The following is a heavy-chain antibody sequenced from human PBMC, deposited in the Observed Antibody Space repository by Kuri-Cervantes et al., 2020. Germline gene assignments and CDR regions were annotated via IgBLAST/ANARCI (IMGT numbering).Heavy chain of an antibody. Sequence: GSLRLSCAASGFTFSSYGMHWVRQAPGKGLEWAAVISYDGSNKYYADSVKGRFTISRDNSKNTLYLQMNSLRAEDTAVYYCAKEVWYSGSSYAFDIWGQGTMVTVSS. CDR1: GFTFSSYG. J-gene: IGHJ3*02. D-gene: IGHD1-26*01. CDR3: AKEVWYSGSSYAFDI. V-gene: IGHV3-30*18. CDR2: ISYDGSNK.